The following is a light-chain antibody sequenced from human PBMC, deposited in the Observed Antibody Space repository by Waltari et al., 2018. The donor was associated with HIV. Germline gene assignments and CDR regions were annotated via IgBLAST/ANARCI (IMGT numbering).Light chain of an antibody. Sequence: QSVLSQPPSASGTPGQRVTISCSGRSSNIGRFYVYWYRQVPGTTPQLLSYRNNQRPSGVPDRFSGSKSGTSASLAISGLRSEDEAYYYCAAWNDNLSGVVFGGGTELTVL. CDR3: AAWNDNLSGVV. J-gene: IGLJ2*01. CDR2: RNN. V-gene: IGLV1-47*01. CDR1: SSNIGRFY.